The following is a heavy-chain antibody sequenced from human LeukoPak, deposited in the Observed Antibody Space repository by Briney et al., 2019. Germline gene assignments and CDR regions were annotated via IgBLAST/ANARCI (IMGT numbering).Heavy chain of an antibody. V-gene: IGHV1-18*01. CDR3: ARRSGYLADD. Sequence: ASVKVSCTASGYTFTSYGISWVRQAPGQGLEWMGWISAYNGNTNYAQKLQGRVTMTRDTSISTAYMELSRLRSDDTAVYYCARRSGYLADDWGQGTLVTVSS. CDR2: ISAYNGNT. D-gene: IGHD3-22*01. CDR1: GYTFTSYG. J-gene: IGHJ4*02.